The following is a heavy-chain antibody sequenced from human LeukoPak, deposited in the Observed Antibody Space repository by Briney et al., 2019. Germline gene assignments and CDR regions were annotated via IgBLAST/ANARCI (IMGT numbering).Heavy chain of an antibody. Sequence: GGSLRLSCAASGFTFSNAWMSWVRQAPGKGLEWVGHIKSKTDGGTTDYAAPVKGRFTISRDDSKNTLYLQMNSLKTEDTAVYYCTTDSRGYNNIDYWGQGTLVTVSS. J-gene: IGHJ4*02. CDR2: IKSKTDGGTT. V-gene: IGHV3-15*01. D-gene: IGHD5-24*01. CDR3: TTDSRGYNNIDY. CDR1: GFTFSNAW.